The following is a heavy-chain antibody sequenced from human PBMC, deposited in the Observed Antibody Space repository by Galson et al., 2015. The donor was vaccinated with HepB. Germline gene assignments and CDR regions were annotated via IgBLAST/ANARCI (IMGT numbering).Heavy chain of an antibody. CDR1: GGSFSGYY. Sequence: SETLSLTCAVYGGSFSGYYWSWIRQPPGKGLEWIGEINHSGSTNYNPSLKSRVTISVDTSKNQFSLKLSSVTAADTAVYYCARGSGSSGWYYYYGMDVWGQGTTVTVSS. D-gene: IGHD6-19*01. V-gene: IGHV4-34*01. J-gene: IGHJ6*02. CDR3: ARGSGSSGWYYYYGMDV. CDR2: INHSGST.